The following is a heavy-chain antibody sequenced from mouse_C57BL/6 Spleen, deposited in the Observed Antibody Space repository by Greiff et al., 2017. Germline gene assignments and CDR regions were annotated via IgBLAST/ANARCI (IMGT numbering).Heavy chain of an antibody. CDR3: ARNYGSSYVAY. CDR2: IDPSDSYT. CDR1: GYTFTSYW. J-gene: IGHJ3*01. V-gene: IGHV1-50*01. Sequence: QVQLQQPGAELVKPGASVKLSCKASGYTFTSYWMQWVKQRPGQGLEWIGEIDPSDSYTNYNQKFKGKATLTVDTSSSTAYMQLSSLTSEDSAVYYCARNYGSSYVAYWGQGTLVTVSA. D-gene: IGHD1-1*01.